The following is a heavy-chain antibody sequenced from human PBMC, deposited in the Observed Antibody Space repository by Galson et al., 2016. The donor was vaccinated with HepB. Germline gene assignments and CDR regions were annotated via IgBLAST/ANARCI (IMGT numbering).Heavy chain of an antibody. D-gene: IGHD4-23*01. J-gene: IGHJ4*02. CDR2: TYYRSQWYY. V-gene: IGHV6-1*01. CDR3: ARDSPGNSFFDY. Sequence: CAISGDSVSSYTGVWNWIRQSPSRGLEWLGRTYYRSQWYYHYAESVKGRITIYPDTSKNHFSLRLTSVTPEDTAVYYCARDSPGNSFFDYWSQGTLVTASS. CDR1: GDSVSSYTGV.